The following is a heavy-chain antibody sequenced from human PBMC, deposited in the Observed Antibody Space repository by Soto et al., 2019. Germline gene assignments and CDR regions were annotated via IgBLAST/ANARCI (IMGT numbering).Heavy chain of an antibody. CDR2: MYWDDDK. CDR1: GFSLSTSGVG. CDR3: ARYSCSWGLDV. J-gene: IGHJ6*04. D-gene: IGHD6-6*01. V-gene: IGHV2-5*02. Sequence: QITLKESGPTLVKPTQTLTLTCTFSGFSLSTSGVGVGWIRQPPGKALEWLALMYWDDDKRSSPSLKSRLTLTEDTSHNQVAITMTTTDPVDTAPYSCARYSCSWGLDVCGKATTVTVSS.